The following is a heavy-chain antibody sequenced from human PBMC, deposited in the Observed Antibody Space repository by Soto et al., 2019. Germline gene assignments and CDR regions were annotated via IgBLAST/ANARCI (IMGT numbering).Heavy chain of an antibody. D-gene: IGHD3-3*01. CDR1: GYTFGSHG. CDR2: ISVNNGYT. V-gene: IGHV1-18*01. CDR3: ASGFTIFGVGYGTVV. Sequence: ASVKVSCKASGYTFGSHGITWVRQAPGQVLEWMGWISVNNGYTDYAEKFQGRVTMTADKSTSTAFMELRTLKSDDTALYYCASGFTIFGVGYGTVVWG. J-gene: IGHJ6*02.